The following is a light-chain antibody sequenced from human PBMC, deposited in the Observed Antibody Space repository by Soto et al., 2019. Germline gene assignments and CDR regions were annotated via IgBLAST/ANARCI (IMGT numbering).Light chain of an antibody. CDR3: QQSYSTPWT. V-gene: IGKV1-39*01. CDR1: QSISSY. Sequence: DIPMTQSPSSLSASVGDRVTITCRESQSISSYLNWYQEKPGKAPKLLIYAASSLQSGVPSRFSGSGPGTDFTLTISSLQPEDFASYYCQQSYSTPWTFGQGTKVEIK. CDR2: AAS. J-gene: IGKJ1*01.